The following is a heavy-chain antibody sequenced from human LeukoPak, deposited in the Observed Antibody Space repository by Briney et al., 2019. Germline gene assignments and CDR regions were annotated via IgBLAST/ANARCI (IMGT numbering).Heavy chain of an antibody. CDR2: MNPNSGNT. V-gene: IGHV1-8*03. D-gene: IGHD5-18*01. J-gene: IGHJ4*02. CDR1: GYTFASYD. CDR3: ARGPRWIRAVGNPYYFDY. Sequence: GASVKVSCKASGYTFASYDINWVRQATGQGLEWMGWMNPNSGNTGYAQKFQGRLTITRDTFISTAYVELSSLRSEDTAMYYCARGPRWIRAVGNPYYFDYWGQGTLVTVSS.